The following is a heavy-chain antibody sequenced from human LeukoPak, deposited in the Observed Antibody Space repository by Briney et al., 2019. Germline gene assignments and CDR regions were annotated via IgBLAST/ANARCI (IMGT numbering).Heavy chain of an antibody. J-gene: IGHJ6*03. Sequence: SETLSLTCSVSGDSISGYYWSWIRQPPGKGLEWIAYIYYTGSINYNPSLKSRVTISVDTSKNQFSLKLRSVNAADTAMYYCARDLRGTSAMDVWGKGTTVTVSS. CDR2: IYYTGSI. V-gene: IGHV4-59*01. D-gene: IGHD2-2*01. CDR1: GDSISGYY. CDR3: ARDLRGTSAMDV.